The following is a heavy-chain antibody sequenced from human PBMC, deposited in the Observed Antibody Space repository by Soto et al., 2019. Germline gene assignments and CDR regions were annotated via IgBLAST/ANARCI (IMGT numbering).Heavy chain of an antibody. CDR1: GGSFSGYY. J-gene: IGHJ1*01. CDR2: SKHSGSS. Sequence: PSETLSLTCAVYGGSFSGYYWSWIRQPPGKGLEWIGESKHSGSSNYNPSLKSRVTISVDTPKNQFSLKLRSVTAAATAVYYCASHKTQYFQHWGHGTLVTVAS. CDR3: ASHKTQYFQH. V-gene: IGHV4-34*01.